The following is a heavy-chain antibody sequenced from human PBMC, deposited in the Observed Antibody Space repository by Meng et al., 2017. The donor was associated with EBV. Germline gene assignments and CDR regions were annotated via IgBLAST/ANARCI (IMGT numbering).Heavy chain of an antibody. V-gene: IGHV3-30*18. J-gene: IGHJ4*02. CDR1: GVTFSSYG. Sequence: GGVGGGVVRRGRSLGPSCAASGVTFSSYGMHWGRQAPGKGLEWVAVISYDGSNKYYADSVKGRFTISRDNSKNTLYLQMNSLRAEDTAVYYCAKEGIQLWSKFFDYWGQGTLVTVSS. CDR2: ISYDGSNK. CDR3: AKEGIQLWSKFFDY. D-gene: IGHD5-18*01.